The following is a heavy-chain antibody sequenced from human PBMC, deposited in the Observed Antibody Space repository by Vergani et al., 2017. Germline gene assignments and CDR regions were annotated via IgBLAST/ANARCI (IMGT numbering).Heavy chain of an antibody. CDR1: GLTLSGPG. CDR3: TTPTKWELRYYFDY. CDR2: IRPKTDGETT. D-gene: IGHD3-9*01. J-gene: IGHJ4*02. V-gene: IGHV3-15*02. Sequence: EVQLVESGGALIKPGGSLRLSGTTSGLTLSGPGLSGVRQAQGKGPEWVARIRPKTDGETTDYAAPVKGRFTISRDDSKNTLYLQMNSLKTEDTAVYYCTTPTKWELRYYFDYWGQGTLVTVSS.